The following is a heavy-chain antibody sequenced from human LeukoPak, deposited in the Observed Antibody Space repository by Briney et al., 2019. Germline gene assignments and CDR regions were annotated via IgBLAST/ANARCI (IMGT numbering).Heavy chain of an antibody. V-gene: IGHV3-9*01. D-gene: IGHD3-10*01. CDR1: GFRFKAFA. Sequence: GGSLRLSCAASGFRFKAFAIHWVREAPGKGLEWVSGVGWDGTSVAYADSVKGRFTISRDNAQNSVYLQMNSLRIEDTALYYCAKGLYGLGILTYDGFDIWGQGTMVTVSS. CDR3: AKGLYGLGILTYDGFDI. CDR2: VGWDGTSV. J-gene: IGHJ3*02.